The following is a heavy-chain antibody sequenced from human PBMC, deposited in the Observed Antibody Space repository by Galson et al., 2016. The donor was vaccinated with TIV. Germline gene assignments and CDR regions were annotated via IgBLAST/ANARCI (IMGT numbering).Heavy chain of an antibody. CDR3: VRGPYYYGSGSEEN. V-gene: IGHV1-69*13. D-gene: IGHD3-10*01. J-gene: IGHJ4*02. CDR1: GGTFSIHA. Sequence: SVKVSCKASGGTFSIHAFSWVRQAPGQGLEWMGRIIPMFGTANYARRFQGRVTITADDSTSTFTSITYMELSSLRSEDTAVYYCVRGPYYYGSGSEENWGQGTLVTVSS. CDR2: IIPMFGTA.